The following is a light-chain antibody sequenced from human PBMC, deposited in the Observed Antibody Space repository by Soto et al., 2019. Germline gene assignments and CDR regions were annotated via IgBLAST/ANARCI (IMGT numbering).Light chain of an antibody. CDR1: SNDVGRYNF. J-gene: IGLJ3*02. CDR3: SSYTTVGAWV. V-gene: IGLV2-14*01. Sequence: QFALTQPASVSGSPGQSITISCTGTSNDVGRYNFVSWYQQHPGTAPKPMIFGVTNRPSGISDRFSGSKSGNTASLTISGLQAEDEADYYCSSYTTVGAWVFGGGTKLTVL. CDR2: GVT.